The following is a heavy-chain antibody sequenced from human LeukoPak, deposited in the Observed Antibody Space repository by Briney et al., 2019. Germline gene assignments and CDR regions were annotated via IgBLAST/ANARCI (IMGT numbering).Heavy chain of an antibody. J-gene: IGHJ4*02. V-gene: IGHV4-31*03. D-gene: IGHD3-10*01. CDR3: ARDLMVGVYGSGIS. CDR1: GGSISSGGYY. Sequence: PSETLSLTCTVSGGSISSGGYYWSWIRQHPGKGLEWIGYIYYSGSTYYNPSLKSRVTISVDTSKNQFSLKLSSVTAADTAVYYCARDLMVGVYGSGISWGQGTLVTVSS. CDR2: IYYSGST.